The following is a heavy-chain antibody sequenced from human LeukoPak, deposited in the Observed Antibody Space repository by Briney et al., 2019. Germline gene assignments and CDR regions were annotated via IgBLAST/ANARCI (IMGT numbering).Heavy chain of an antibody. D-gene: IGHD1/OR15-1a*01. CDR1: GFTFSSYA. CDR2: ITASGGST. V-gene: IGHV3-23*01. J-gene: IGHJ4*02. CDR3: AGRQQYSFDY. Sequence: PGGSLRLSCAASGFTFSSYAMSWVRHAPGKGLEWVSSITASGGSTFYADSVKGRFTISRDNSKNTLFLQMNYLRAEDTAVYFCAGRQQYSFDYWGQGTLVTVSS.